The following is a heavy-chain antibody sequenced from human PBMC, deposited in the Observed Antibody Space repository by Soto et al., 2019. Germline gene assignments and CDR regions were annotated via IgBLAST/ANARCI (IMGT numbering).Heavy chain of an antibody. CDR1: GLSFHDYA. Sequence: EVELVESGGGLVQPGRSLRLSCAASGLSFHDYAMHWVRQAPGKGLEWVSGISWNSGNIGYADSVKGRFTISRDNAKNSLYLKMNSLRAEDTALYYCAKLEGAFDIWGQGTMVTVSS. CDR3: AKLEGAFDI. J-gene: IGHJ3*02. V-gene: IGHV3-9*01. CDR2: ISWNSGNI.